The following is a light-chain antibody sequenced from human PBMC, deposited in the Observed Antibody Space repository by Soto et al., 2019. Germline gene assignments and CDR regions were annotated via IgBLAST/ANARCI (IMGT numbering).Light chain of an antibody. CDR1: SSNIGAGYD. CDR2: GNS. CDR3: QSYDSSRVV. J-gene: IGLJ1*01. Sequence: QSALTQPPSVSGAPGQRVTISCTGSSSNIGAGYDVHWYQQLPGTAPKLLIYGNSNRPSGVPDRFSGSKSGTSASLAITGLQAEDEADYYCQSYDSSRVVFGTGTKLTVL. V-gene: IGLV1-40*01.